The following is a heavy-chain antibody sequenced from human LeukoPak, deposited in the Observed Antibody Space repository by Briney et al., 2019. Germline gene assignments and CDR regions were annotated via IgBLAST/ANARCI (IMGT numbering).Heavy chain of an antibody. CDR3: ARGSYSSSWYPPTFDY. CDR1: GYSISSSNW. V-gene: IGHV4-28*01. J-gene: IGHJ4*02. D-gene: IGHD6-13*01. CDR2: IYYSGST. Sequence: NPSETLSLTCAVSGYSISSSNWWGWIRQPPGKGLEWIGYIYYSGSTYYNPSLKSRVTMSVDTSKNQFSLKLSSVTAVDTAVYYCARGSYSSSWYPPTFDYWGQGTLVTVSS.